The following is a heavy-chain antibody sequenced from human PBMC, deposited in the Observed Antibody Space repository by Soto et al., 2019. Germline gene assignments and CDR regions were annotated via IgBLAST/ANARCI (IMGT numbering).Heavy chain of an antibody. CDR2: IYYSGST. Sequence: PSETLSLTCTVSGGSISSSSYYWGWIRQPPGKGLEWIGSIYYSGSTYYNPSLKSRVTISVDTSKNQFSLKLSSVTAADTAVYYCARNILGIAEERGWFDPWGQGTLVTVSS. CDR1: GGSISSSSYY. J-gene: IGHJ5*02. CDR3: ARNILGIAEERGWFDP. D-gene: IGHD6-13*01. V-gene: IGHV4-39*01.